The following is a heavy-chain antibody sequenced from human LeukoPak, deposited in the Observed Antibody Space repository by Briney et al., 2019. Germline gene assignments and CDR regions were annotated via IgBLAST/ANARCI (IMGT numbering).Heavy chain of an antibody. CDR3: AREVCSSTSCHRDY. CDR1: GYTFTSYA. CDR2: INTNTGNP. D-gene: IGHD2-2*02. V-gene: IGHV7-4-1*02. Sequence: ASVKVSCKASGYTFTSYAMNWVRQAPGQGLEWMGWINTNTGNPTYVQGFTGRFVFSLDTSVSTAYLQISSLKAEDTAVYYCAREVCSSTSCHRDYWGQGTLVTVSS. J-gene: IGHJ4*02.